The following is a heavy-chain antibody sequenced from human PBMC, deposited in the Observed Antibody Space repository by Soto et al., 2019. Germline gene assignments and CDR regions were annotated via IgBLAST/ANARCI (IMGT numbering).Heavy chain of an antibody. V-gene: IGHV1-2*04. J-gene: IGHJ4*02. CDR1: GSTSPGYY. D-gene: IGHD3-22*01. CDR2: IDPNSSGK. Sequence: ASGKVSSTAPGSTSPGYYMHWVRQAPGQGLEWMGWIDPNSSGKNYAQMFQGWVTMTRETSISKASRELSRVRSDDTAVYYCAREVCYGSSGYFIYWGPGTRVSVS. CDR3: AREVCYGSSGYFIY.